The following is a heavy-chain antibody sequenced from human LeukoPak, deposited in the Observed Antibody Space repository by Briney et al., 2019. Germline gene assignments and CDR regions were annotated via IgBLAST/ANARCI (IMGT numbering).Heavy chain of an antibody. J-gene: IGHJ4*02. Sequence: ASVKASCKASGGTFSSYAISWVRQAPGQGLEWMGRIIPILGIANYAQKFQGRVTITADKSTSTAYMELSSLRSEDTAVYYCASYRGYYPGPDYWGQGTLVTVSS. CDR1: GGTFSSYA. CDR2: IIPILGIA. CDR3: ASYRGYYPGPDY. D-gene: IGHD3-22*01. V-gene: IGHV1-69*04.